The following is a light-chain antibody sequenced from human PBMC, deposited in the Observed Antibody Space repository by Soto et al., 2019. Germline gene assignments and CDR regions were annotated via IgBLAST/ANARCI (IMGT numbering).Light chain of an antibody. V-gene: IGKV3-11*01. CDR3: QQRSDWPRT. Sequence: ELVMTQSPATLSLSPGERATLSCRASRSVSNYLAWYQQKPGQAPRLLIYDASNRATGIPARFSGSGSGTDFTLTISSLEPEDFAVYYCQQRSDWPRTFGQGTKVDIK. CDR2: DAS. J-gene: IGKJ1*01. CDR1: RSVSNY.